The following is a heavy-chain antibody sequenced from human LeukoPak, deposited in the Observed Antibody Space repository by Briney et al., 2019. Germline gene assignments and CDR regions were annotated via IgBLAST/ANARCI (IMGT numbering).Heavy chain of an antibody. Sequence: GGSLRLSCAASGFIVSINYASWATDAPGKGLEWVSIIYTDGGSYYGDSVKGRFHISRDNCENTLYLQMNSLRPEDTAVYYCAKSMYTSGWYRNFVDYWGQGTLVTVPS. D-gene: IGHD6-19*01. CDR1: GFIVSINY. J-gene: IGHJ4*02. V-gene: IGHV3-66*02. CDR2: IYTDGGS. CDR3: AKSMYTSGWYRNFVDY.